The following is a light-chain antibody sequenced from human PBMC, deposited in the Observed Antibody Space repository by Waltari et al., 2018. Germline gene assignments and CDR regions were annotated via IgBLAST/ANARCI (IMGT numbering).Light chain of an antibody. CDR3: QQCYSAPPT. CDR1: QSVLYSSNNRNY. V-gene: IGKV4-1*01. J-gene: IGKJ2*01. CDR2: WAA. Sequence: DIVMTQSPDSLAVSLGERATINCNSSQSVLYSSNNRNYLTWYQQQPGQPPKMIIYWAATRESGVPDRVSGSGSGTDFTLTISSLQAEDVAVYYCQQCYSAPPTFGQGTKLEIK.